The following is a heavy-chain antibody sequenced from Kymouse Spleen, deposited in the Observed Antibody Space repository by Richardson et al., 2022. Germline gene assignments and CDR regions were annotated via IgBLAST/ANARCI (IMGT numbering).Heavy chain of an antibody. CDR2: IRSKANSYAT. CDR3: TRHGIAAAPFDY. Sequence: EVQLVESGGGLVQPGGSLKLSCAASGFTFSGSAMHWVRQASGKGLEWVGRIRSKANSYATAYAASVKGRFTISRDDSKNTAYLQMNSLKTEDTAVYYCTRHGIAAAPFDYWGQGTLVTVSS. V-gene: IGHV3-73*02. J-gene: IGHJ4*02. D-gene: IGHD6-13*01. CDR1: GFTFSGSA.